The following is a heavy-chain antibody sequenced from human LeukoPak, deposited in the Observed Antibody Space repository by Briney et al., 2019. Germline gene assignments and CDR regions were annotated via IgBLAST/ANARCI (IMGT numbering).Heavy chain of an antibody. D-gene: IGHD1-1*01. CDR3: ASEAERLIRLYYYMDV. CDR1: GGTFSSYA. V-gene: IGHV1-69*13. J-gene: IGHJ6*03. Sequence: SVKVSCKASGGTFSSYAISWVRQAPGQGLEWMGGIIPIFGTANYAQKFQGRVTITADESTSTAYMELSSLRAEDTAVYYCASEAERLIRLYYYMDVWGKGTTVTVSS. CDR2: IIPIFGTA.